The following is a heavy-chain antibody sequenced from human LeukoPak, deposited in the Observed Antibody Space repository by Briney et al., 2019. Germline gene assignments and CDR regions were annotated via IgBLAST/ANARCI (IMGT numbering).Heavy chain of an antibody. D-gene: IGHD1-26*01. Sequence: SNYYWGWIRQAPGKGLEWVSYISSSGSTIYYADSVKGRFTISRDNAKNSLYLQMNSLRAEDTAVYYCARDQGGSLDYWGQGTLVTVSS. CDR3: ARDQGGSLDY. V-gene: IGHV3-11*04. J-gene: IGHJ4*02. CDR1: SNYY. CDR2: ISSSGSTI.